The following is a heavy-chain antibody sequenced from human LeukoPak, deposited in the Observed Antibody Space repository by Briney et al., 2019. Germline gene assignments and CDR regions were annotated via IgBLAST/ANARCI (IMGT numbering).Heavy chain of an antibody. D-gene: IGHD5-18*01. J-gene: IGHJ4*02. CDR3: ARQQIYVGTGMVDYFDY. CDR1: GGSIRSDSYY. CDR2: IYYSGST. V-gene: IGHV4-39*01. Sequence: SETLSLTCTVSGGSIRSDSYYWGWIRPPPGKGLEWIGSIYYSGSTYYNPSLKSRVTISVDTSKNQFSLKLSSVTAADTAIYYCARQQIYVGTGMVDYFDYWGQGILVTVSS.